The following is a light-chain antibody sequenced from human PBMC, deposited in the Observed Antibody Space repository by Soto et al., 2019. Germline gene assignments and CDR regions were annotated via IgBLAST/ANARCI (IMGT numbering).Light chain of an antibody. V-gene: IGKV1-33*01. CDR2: DAS. CDR1: QDITKY. Sequence: IQMTQSPSSLSASIGDRVTITCQASQDITKYLNWYQQKPGKAPKLLIYDASNLQEGVPARFSGSGYGTDFIFTIRSLQPEDIATYYCQQYDTFPLTFGGGTKVDIK. CDR3: QQYDTFPLT. J-gene: IGKJ4*01.